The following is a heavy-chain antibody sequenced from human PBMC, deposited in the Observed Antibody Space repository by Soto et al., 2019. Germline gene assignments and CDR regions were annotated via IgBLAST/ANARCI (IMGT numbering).Heavy chain of an antibody. V-gene: IGHV4-34*01. D-gene: IGHD3-10*01. CDR2: INHSGST. CDR1: GGSFSGYY. CDR3: ARGWRVTMVRGVSNYYYGMDV. Sequence: SETLSLTCAVYGGSFSGYYWSWIRQPPGKGLEWIGEINHSGSTNYNPSLKSRVTISVDTSKNQFSLKLSSVTAADTAVYYCARGWRVTMVRGVSNYYYGMDVWAQGTTVTVSS. J-gene: IGHJ6*02.